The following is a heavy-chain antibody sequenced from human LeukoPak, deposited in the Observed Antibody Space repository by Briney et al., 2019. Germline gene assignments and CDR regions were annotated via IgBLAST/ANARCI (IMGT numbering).Heavy chain of an antibody. CDR1: GYSFTSNW. D-gene: IGHD1-26*01. V-gene: IGHV5-10-1*01. J-gene: IGHJ4*02. Sequence: GESLKISCNGSGYSFTSNWISWVRQMPGKGLEWMGRIGPSDSHINYSPSFQGHVTISVDKSISTAYLQWSSLRASDTAMYYCARQGRGSYRRDFDYWGQGTLVTVSS. CDR3: ARQGRGSYRRDFDY. CDR2: IGPSDSHI.